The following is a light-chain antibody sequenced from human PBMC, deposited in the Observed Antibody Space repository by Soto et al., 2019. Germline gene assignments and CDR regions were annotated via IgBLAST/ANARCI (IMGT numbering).Light chain of an antibody. V-gene: IGKV3-20*01. CDR1: QSVSSSY. Sequence: EIVLTQSPGTLSLSPGERATLSCRASQSVSSSYLAWYQQKPGQAPRLLIYGASSRATGIPDRFSGSGSGTDFTLTISRLEPEDFALYYCQQYGSSPPLTFGGGTKVEMK. J-gene: IGKJ4*01. CDR3: QQYGSSPPLT. CDR2: GAS.